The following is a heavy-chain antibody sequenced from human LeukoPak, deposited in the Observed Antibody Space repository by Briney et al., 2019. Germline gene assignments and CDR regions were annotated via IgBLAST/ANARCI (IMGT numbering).Heavy chain of an antibody. CDR1: GGSFSGYY. CDR2: INHSGST. J-gene: IGHJ4*02. V-gene: IGHV4-34*01. CDR3: ARGTTLRYWKVVPAAVFDY. D-gene: IGHD2-2*01. Sequence: PSETLSLTCAVYGGSFSGYYWSWIRQPPGKGLEWIGEINHSGSTNYNPSLKSRVTISVDTSKNQFSLKLSSVTAADTAVYYCARGTTLRYWKVVPAAVFDYWGQGTLVTVPS.